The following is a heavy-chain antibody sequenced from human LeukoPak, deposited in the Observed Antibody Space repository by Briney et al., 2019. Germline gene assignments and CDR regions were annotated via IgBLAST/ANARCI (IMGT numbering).Heavy chain of an antibody. CDR2: ISGSGGST. CDR3: AKRTPYSSGWNYYFDY. J-gene: IGHJ4*02. V-gene: IGHV3-23*01. Sequence: GGSLRLSCAASGFTFDDYGMSWVRQAPGKGLEWVSAISGSGGSTYYADSVKGRFTISRDNSKNTLYLQMNSLRAEDTAVYYCAKRTPYSSGWNYYFDYWGQGTLVAVSS. CDR1: GFTFDDYG. D-gene: IGHD6-19*01.